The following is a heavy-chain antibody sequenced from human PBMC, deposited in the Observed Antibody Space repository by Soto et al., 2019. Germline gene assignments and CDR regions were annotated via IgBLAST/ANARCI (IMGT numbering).Heavy chain of an antibody. J-gene: IGHJ4*02. CDR1: GFTFTSYG. Sequence: QVQLVQSGAEVKKPGASVKVSCKASGFTFTSYGISWVRQAPGQGPEWMGWISAYNGDTNYAQKFQGRVTMTTDTATTTASMELRGLRSDDTAVYYCARYYYGGGYDSPIDYWGQGTLVTVSS. V-gene: IGHV1-18*04. D-gene: IGHD5-12*01. CDR3: ARYYYGGGYDSPIDY. CDR2: ISAYNGDT.